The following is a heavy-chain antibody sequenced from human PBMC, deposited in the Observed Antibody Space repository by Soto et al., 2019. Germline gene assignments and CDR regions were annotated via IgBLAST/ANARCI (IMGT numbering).Heavy chain of an antibody. CDR3: ARLGLRYFDWLSYGMDV. D-gene: IGHD3-9*01. V-gene: IGHV5-10-1*01. CDR1: GYSFTSYW. CDR2: IDPSDSYT. Sequence: GESLKISCKGSGYSFTSYWISWVRQMPGKGLEWMGRIDPSDSYTNYSPSFQGHVTISADKSISTAYLQWSSLKASDTAMYYCARLGLRYFDWLSYGMDVWGQGTTVTVS. J-gene: IGHJ6*02.